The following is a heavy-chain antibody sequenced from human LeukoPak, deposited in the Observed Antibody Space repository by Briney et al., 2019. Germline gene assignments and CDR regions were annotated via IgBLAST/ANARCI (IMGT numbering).Heavy chain of an antibody. V-gene: IGHV4-39*01. J-gene: IGHJ4*02. CDR1: GGSISSSGYY. CDR2: IYYSGST. Sequence: SETLSLTCTVSGGSISSSGYYWGWVRQPPGKGLEWIGSIYYSGSTYYNPSLKSRVTISVDTSKNQFSLNLSSVTAADTAVYYCARLVGYYGSGSLDYWGQGTLVIVSS. D-gene: IGHD3-10*01. CDR3: ARLVGYYGSGSLDY.